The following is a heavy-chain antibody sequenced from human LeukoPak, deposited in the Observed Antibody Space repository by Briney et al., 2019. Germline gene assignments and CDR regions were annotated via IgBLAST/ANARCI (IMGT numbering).Heavy chain of an antibody. CDR3: ARGEPGVLRFLEWLLGY. Sequence: ASVKVSCKAAGYTFTSYHMHWVRHAPGQGVEWMGIIYPRGGSTSHAQKFQRKGTMTRDTSTSTVYMELRSLRSEDTAVYYCARGEPGVLRFLEWLLGYWGQGTLVTVSS. J-gene: IGHJ4*02. V-gene: IGHV1-46*01. CDR2: IYPRGGST. D-gene: IGHD3-3*01. CDR1: GYTFTSYH.